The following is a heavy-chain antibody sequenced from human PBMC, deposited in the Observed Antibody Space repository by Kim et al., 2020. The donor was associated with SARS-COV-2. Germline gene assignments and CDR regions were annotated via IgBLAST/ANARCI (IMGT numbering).Heavy chain of an antibody. CDR3: ARGGGRVFYN. CDR2: INSGDGT. CDR1: GFSFSSDY. V-gene: IGHV3-53*01. J-gene: IGHJ4*03. D-gene: IGHD2-15*01. Sequence: GGSLRLSCAASGFSFSSDYMSWVRQAPGKGLEWVSVINSGDGTYYADSVRGRFTISRDNSKNKLYLQMNSLRAEDTARDYCARGGGRVFYNLGQGTLVTV.